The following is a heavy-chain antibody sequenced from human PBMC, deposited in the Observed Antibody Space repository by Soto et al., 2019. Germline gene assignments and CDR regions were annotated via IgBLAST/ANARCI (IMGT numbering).Heavy chain of an antibody. CDR2: IYPGDSDT. CDR1: GYSFTSYW. J-gene: IGHJ4*01. D-gene: IGHD2-2*01. V-gene: IGHV5-51*01. CDR3: VRGMRDCSSTSCCFDY. Sequence: XESLRIPLRGSGYSFTSYWSGWVRQMPGKGPEWMGIIYPGDSDTRYSPSFQGQVTTSADKSISTAYLQWSSLKASDTAMYYCVRGMRDCSSTSCCFDYWGQGTLVTVSS.